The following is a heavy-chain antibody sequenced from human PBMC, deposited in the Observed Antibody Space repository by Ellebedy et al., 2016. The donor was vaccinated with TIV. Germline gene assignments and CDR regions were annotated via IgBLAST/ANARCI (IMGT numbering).Heavy chain of an antibody. CDR2: INPSGGST. J-gene: IGHJ4*02. CDR3: ARDRYCSSTSCYFTCDY. D-gene: IGHD2-2*01. Sequence: ASVKVSCKASGYTFTSYYMHWVRQAPGQGLGWMGIINPSGGSTSYAQKLQGRVTMTRDTSTSTVYMELSSLRSEDTAVYYCARDRYCSSTSCYFTCDYWGQGTLVTVSS. V-gene: IGHV1-46*04. CDR1: GYTFTSYY.